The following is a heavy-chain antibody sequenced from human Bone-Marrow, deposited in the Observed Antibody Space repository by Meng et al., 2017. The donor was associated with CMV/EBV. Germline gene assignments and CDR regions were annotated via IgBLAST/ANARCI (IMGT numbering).Heavy chain of an antibody. Sequence: GGSLRLSCAASGFPFSSYAMSWVRQAPGKGLEWVSTISASGHSTYYADSVKGRFTISRDDSKSIAYLQMNSLKTEDTAVYYCTRDGHTGFDYWGQGTLVTVSS. CDR1: GFPFSSYA. J-gene: IGHJ4*02. CDR3: TRDGHTGFDY. CDR2: ISASGHST. V-gene: IGHV3-23*01.